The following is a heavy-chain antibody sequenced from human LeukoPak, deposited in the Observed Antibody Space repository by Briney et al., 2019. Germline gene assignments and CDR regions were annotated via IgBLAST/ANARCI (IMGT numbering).Heavy chain of an antibody. V-gene: IGHV4-59*08. CDR1: GAPLNNYY. Sequence: SETLSLTCTVSGAPLNNYYWNWVRQPPGKELEWIGNVDYSGSTRYNPSLKRRATMSLDSSKNQFSLRLTSVTAADMAVYYCAMQVGIYGDYNNWFGPWGQGARVTVSS. J-gene: IGHJ5*02. CDR2: VDYSGST. CDR3: AMQVGIYGDYNNWFGP. D-gene: IGHD4-17*01.